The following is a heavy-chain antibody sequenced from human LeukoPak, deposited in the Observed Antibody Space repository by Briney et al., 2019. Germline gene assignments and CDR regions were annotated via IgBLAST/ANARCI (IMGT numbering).Heavy chain of an antibody. Sequence: ASVKVSCKASGGTFSSYAISWVRQAPGQGLEWMGRIIPILGIANYAQKFQGRVTITAYKSTSTAYMELSSMRSEDTAVYYCARDRARYCSSTSCYGDAFDYWGQGTLVTVS. CDR2: IIPILGIA. V-gene: IGHV1-69*04. CDR3: ARDRARYCSSTSCYGDAFDY. D-gene: IGHD2-2*01. CDR1: GGTFSSYA. J-gene: IGHJ4*02.